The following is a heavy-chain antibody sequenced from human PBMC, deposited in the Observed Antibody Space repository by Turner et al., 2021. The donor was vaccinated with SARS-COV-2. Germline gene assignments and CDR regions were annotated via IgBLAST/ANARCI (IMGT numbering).Heavy chain of an antibody. CDR3: ARDWGELYFAY. CDR2: MYSGGST. J-gene: IGHJ4*02. CDR1: GFTVSSNY. V-gene: IGHV3-53*02. D-gene: IGHD3-16*01. Sequence: EVQLVENGGGLIQPGRSLRLSCAASGFTVSSNYMSWVCQAQGKGLEWVSVMYSGGSTFYADSVKVRFTISRDNSKITLYLQMNSLRAEDTAVYYCARDWGELYFAYWGQGTLVTVSS.